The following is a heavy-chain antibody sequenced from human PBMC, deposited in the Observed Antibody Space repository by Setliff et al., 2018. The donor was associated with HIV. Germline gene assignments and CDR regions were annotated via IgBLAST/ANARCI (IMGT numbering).Heavy chain of an antibody. V-gene: IGHV4-34*01. CDR2: INHSGNT. CDR3: ARGALSLTMTKLLSFFDS. D-gene: IGHD3-22*01. CDR1: GGSFTGYY. Sequence: SETLSLTCAVSGGSFTGYYWSWIRQTPGKGLEWIAEINHSGNTNYNPSLKSRVIISVVTSKSHFSLKMTSVTAADTAIYFCARGALSLTMTKLLSFFDSWGQGTQVTVSS. J-gene: IGHJ4*02.